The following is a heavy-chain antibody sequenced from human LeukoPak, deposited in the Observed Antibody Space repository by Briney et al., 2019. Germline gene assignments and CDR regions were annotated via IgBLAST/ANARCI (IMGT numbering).Heavy chain of an antibody. CDR1: GVSISSGGYY. CDR2: ISYSGNT. J-gene: IGHJ4*02. CDR3: ARADYDSRGHLLSFDY. D-gene: IGHD3-22*01. V-gene: IGHV4-31*03. Sequence: TLSLTCTVSGVSISSGGYYWSWIRQHPGKGLEWIGYISYSGNTHYNPSLESRVAMSLDTAKNHFSLKLRSVTAADTAVYYCARADYDSRGHLLSFDYWGQGTLGTVSS.